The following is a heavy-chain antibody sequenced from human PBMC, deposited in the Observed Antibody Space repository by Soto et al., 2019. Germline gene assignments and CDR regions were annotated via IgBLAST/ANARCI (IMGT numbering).Heavy chain of an antibody. V-gene: IGHV4-34*01. CDR1: GGSFSGYY. CDR2: INHNGST. D-gene: IGHD2-8*01. CDR3: ARRSWQGVFDI. Sequence: QVQLQQWGAGLLKASETLSLTCAVYGGSFSGYYWSVIRQPPGKGLESIGEINHNGSTHYTPSLKSRVTISVDTSKNQFSLKLSSVTAADTAVYYCARRSWQGVFDIWGQGTMVTVSS. J-gene: IGHJ3*02.